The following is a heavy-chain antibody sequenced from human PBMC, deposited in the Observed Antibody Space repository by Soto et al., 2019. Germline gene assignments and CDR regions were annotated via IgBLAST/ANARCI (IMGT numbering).Heavy chain of an antibody. CDR2: ISYDGSNK. D-gene: IGHD2-21*01. J-gene: IGHJ6*02. CDR3: ARDESLWWSTHYYGMDV. Sequence: GGSLRLSCAASGFTFSIYAMHWVRQAPGKGLEWVAVISYDGSNKYYADSVKGRFTISRDNSKNTLYLQMNSLRAEDTAVYYCARDESLWWSTHYYGMDVWGQGTTVTVSS. CDR1: GFTFSIYA. V-gene: IGHV3-30-3*01.